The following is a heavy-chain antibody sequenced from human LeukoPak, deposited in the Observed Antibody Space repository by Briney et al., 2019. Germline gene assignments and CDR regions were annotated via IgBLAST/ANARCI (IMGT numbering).Heavy chain of an antibody. CDR1: GYTFTGYS. Sequence: GASVTVSCKASGYTFTGYSIHWVRQAPGQGLEWMGWINPNSGGTNYAQKFQGRVTMTRDTSISTAYMELSRLTSDDTAVYYCARARISVTDTPPNWFDPWGQGTLVTVSS. V-gene: IGHV1-2*02. CDR2: INPNSGGT. CDR3: ARARISVTDTPPNWFDP. J-gene: IGHJ5*02. D-gene: IGHD6-19*01.